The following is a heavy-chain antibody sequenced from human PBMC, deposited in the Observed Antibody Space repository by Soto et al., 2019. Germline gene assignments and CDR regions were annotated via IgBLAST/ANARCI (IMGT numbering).Heavy chain of an antibody. CDR2: IYSGGST. V-gene: IGHV3-66*01. CDR1: GFTVSSNY. J-gene: IGHJ4*02. D-gene: IGHD5-12*01. Sequence: EVQLVESGGGLVQPGGSLRLSCAASGFTVSSNYMSWVRQAPGKGLEWVSVIYSGGSTYYADSVKGRFTISRDNSKNTLYLQMNSLRAEDTAVYYCARGLYSGWHYFDYWGAGTLVTVAS. CDR3: ARGLYSGWHYFDY.